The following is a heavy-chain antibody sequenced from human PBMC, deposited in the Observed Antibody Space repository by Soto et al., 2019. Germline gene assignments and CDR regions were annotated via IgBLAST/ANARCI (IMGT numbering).Heavy chain of an antibody. CDR1: GFTFSSYA. D-gene: IGHD3-3*01. CDR3: AKDKFRFLEWLFTPDAFDI. V-gene: IGHV3-23*01. J-gene: IGHJ3*02. CDR2: ISGSGGST. Sequence: GGSLRLSCAASGFTFSSYAMSWVRQAPGKGLEWVSAISGSGGSTYYADSVKGRFTISRDNSKNTLYLQMNSLRAEDTAVYYCAKDKFRFLEWLFTPDAFDIWGQGTMVTVSS.